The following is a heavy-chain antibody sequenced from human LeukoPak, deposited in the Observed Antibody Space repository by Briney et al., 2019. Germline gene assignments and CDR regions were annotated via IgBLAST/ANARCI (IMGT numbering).Heavy chain of an antibody. CDR2: ISSSSSYI. J-gene: IGHJ6*02. Sequence: GGSLRLSCATSGFTFKTYNMNWVRQAPGKGLEWVSSISSSSSYIYYADSVKGRFTISRDNAKNSLYLQMNSLRAEDTAVYYCARDLVGPYGMDVWGQGTTVTVSS. CDR3: ARDLVGPYGMDV. CDR1: GFTFKTYN. V-gene: IGHV3-21*01.